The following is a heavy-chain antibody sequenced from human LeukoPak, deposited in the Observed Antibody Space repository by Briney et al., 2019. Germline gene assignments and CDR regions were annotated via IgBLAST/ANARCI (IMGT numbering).Heavy chain of an antibody. CDR3: ARQQLVPGRAFDI. D-gene: IGHD6-13*01. CDR1: GGSFSGYY. V-gene: IGHV4-34*01. Sequence: SETLSLTCAVYGGSFSGYYWSWIRQPPGKGLEWIGEINHSGSTNYNPSHKSRVTISVDTSKNQFSLKLSSVTAADTAVYYCARQQLVPGRAFDIWGQGTMVTVSS. CDR2: INHSGST. J-gene: IGHJ3*02.